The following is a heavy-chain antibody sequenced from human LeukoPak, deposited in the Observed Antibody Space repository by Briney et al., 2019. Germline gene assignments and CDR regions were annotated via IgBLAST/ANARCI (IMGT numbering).Heavy chain of an antibody. V-gene: IGHV3-21*01. CDR3: AKGSIAARRYYFDY. CDR1: GFTFSSYS. J-gene: IGHJ4*02. CDR2: ISSSSSYI. Sequence: PGGSLRLSCAASGFTFSSYSMNWVRQAPGKGLEWVSSISSSSSYIYYADSVKGRFTISRDNAKNSLYLQMNSLRAEDTAVYYCAKGSIAARRYYFDYWGQGTLVTVSS. D-gene: IGHD6-6*01.